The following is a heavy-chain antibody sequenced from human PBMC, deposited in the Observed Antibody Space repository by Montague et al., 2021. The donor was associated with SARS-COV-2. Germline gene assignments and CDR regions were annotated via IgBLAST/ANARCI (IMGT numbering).Heavy chain of an antibody. CDR1: GLTFSSYD. J-gene: IGHJ6*02. Sequence: SLRLSCAASGLTFSSYDFHWVRQGTGKGLEWVSAVDTAGDPYYADSVKGRFTISRENAQNYVYLQLDSLRAGDTAVYYCARGVKSTIRGIITKRTPLPRGNMDVWGQGTAVIVSS. CDR2: VDTAGDP. D-gene: IGHD3-10*01. V-gene: IGHV3-13*05. CDR3: ARGVKSTIRGIITKRTPLPRGNMDV.